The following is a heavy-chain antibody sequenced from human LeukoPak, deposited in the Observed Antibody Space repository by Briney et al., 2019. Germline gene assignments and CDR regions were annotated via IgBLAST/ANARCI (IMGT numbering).Heavy chain of an antibody. CDR2: INAGNGNT. V-gene: IGHV1-3*01. CDR3: ASSPTHYYDSSGYYY. J-gene: IGHJ4*02. CDR1: GYTFTSYA. Sequence: GGSLRLSCAASGYTFTSYAMHWVRQAPGQRLEWMGWINAGNGNTKYSQKFQGRVTITRDTSASTAYMELSSLRSEDTAVYYCASSPTHYYDSSGYYYWGQGTLVTVSS. D-gene: IGHD3-22*01.